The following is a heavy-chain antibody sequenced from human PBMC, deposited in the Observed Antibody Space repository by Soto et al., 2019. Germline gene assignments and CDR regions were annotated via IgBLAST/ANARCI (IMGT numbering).Heavy chain of an antibody. CDR1: GYTFSSFG. Sequence: ASVKVSCKTTGYTFSSFGVSWVRQAPGHGLEWVGWISSYNDDKKYAQKFQGRVTITKDTSTNTAYMELRSLTSEDTGVYYCARDLLRETWQKNYLDFWGEGTPVTVSS. CDR3: ARDLLRETWQKNYLDF. J-gene: IGHJ4*02. CDR2: ISSYNDDK. D-gene: IGHD2-15*01. V-gene: IGHV1-18*01.